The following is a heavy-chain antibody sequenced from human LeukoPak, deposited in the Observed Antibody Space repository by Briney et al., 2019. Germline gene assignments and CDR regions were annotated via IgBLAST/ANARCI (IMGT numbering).Heavy chain of an antibody. J-gene: IGHJ4*02. CDR2: INPNSGGT. Sequence: GASVKVSCKASGYTFTGYYMHWVRQAPGQGLEWMGWINPNSGGTNYAQKFQSRVTMTRDTSISTAYMELSRLRSDDTAVYYCARDRSWAIFGVVIMYYFDYWGQGTLVTVSS. CDR1: GYTFTGYY. D-gene: IGHD3-3*01. V-gene: IGHV1-2*02. CDR3: ARDRSWAIFGVVIMYYFDY.